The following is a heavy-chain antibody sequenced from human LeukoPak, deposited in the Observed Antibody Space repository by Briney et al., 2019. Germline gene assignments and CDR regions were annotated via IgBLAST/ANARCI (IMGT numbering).Heavy chain of an antibody. D-gene: IGHD3-22*01. CDR2: ISWNSGSI. J-gene: IGHJ4*02. Sequence: GRSLRLSCAASGFTFDDYAMHWVRQAPGKGLEWVSGISWNSGSIGYADSVKGRFTISRDNAKNSLYLQMNSLRAEDTALYYCAKVRGYYDSSGYSPYFDYWGQGTLVTVSS. CDR3: AKVRGYYDSSGYSPYFDY. V-gene: IGHV3-9*01. CDR1: GFTFDDYA.